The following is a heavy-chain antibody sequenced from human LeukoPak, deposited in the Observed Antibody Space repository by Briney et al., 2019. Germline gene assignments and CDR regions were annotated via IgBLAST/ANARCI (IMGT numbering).Heavy chain of an antibody. CDR3: TFVVVTAIVAFDI. Sequence: ASVKVSCKASRYTFTSYAKHWVRQAPGQRLEWMGWINAGNGNTKYSQKFQGRVTITRDTSASTAYMELSSLRSEDTAVYYCTFVVVTAIVAFDIWGQGTMVTVSS. V-gene: IGHV1-3*01. CDR1: RYTFTSYA. D-gene: IGHD2-21*02. CDR2: INAGNGNT. J-gene: IGHJ3*02.